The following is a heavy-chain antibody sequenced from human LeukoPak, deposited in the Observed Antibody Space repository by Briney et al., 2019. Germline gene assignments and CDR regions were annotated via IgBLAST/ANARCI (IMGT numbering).Heavy chain of an antibody. V-gene: IGHV3-48*04. Sequence: GGSLRLSCAASGFTFTRYGMVWARQAPGKGLEWVSYISNSGNNKKYADSVKGRFTISRDNAKNALFLQMNSLRVEDTAVYYCARDDGGSLVTTAFYWGQGILVTVSS. CDR1: GFTFTRYG. J-gene: IGHJ4*02. CDR3: ARDDGGSLVTTAFY. CDR2: ISNSGNNK. D-gene: IGHD4-23*01.